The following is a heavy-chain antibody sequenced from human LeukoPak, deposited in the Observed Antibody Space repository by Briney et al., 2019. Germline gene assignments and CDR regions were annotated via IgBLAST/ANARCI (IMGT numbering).Heavy chain of an antibody. V-gene: IGHV4-59*08. Sequence: SETLSLTCAVYGGSFSDYYWTWIRQPPGKGLEWIGYIYYSGSTNYNPSLKSRVTISVDTSKNQFSLKLSSVTAADTAVYYCARQIAVAGFDYWGQGTLVTVSS. CDR3: ARQIAVAGFDY. CDR1: GGSFSDYY. CDR2: IYYSGST. J-gene: IGHJ4*02. D-gene: IGHD6-19*01.